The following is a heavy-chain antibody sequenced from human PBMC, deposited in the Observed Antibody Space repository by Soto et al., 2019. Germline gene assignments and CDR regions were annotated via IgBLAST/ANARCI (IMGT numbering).Heavy chain of an antibody. J-gene: IGHJ6*02. CDR3: AREVVVPAAPIQIPAPTYYYGMDV. CDR1: GFTFSDYY. Sequence: PGGSLRLSCAASGFTFSDYYMSWIRQAPGKGLEWVSYISSSGSTIYYADSVKGRFTISRDSAKNSLYLQMNSLRAEDTAVYYCAREVVVPAAPIQIPAPTYYYGMDVWGQGTTVTVSS. CDR2: ISSSGSTI. V-gene: IGHV3-11*01. D-gene: IGHD2-2*01.